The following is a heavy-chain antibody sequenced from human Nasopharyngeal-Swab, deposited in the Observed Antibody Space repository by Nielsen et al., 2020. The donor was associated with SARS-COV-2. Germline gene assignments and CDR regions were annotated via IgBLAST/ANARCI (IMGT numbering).Heavy chain of an antibody. Sequence: GEDLKISCAASGCTVSSNYMSWVRQAPGKGLEWVSVIYSGGSTYYADSVKGRFTISRHNSKNTLYLQMNSLRAEDTAVYYCASRRSPTYYDSSAIYYYYGMDVWGQGTTVTVSS. J-gene: IGHJ6*02. CDR2: IYSGGST. D-gene: IGHD3-22*01. V-gene: IGHV3-53*04. CDR3: ASRRSPTYYDSSAIYYYYGMDV. CDR1: GCTVSSNY.